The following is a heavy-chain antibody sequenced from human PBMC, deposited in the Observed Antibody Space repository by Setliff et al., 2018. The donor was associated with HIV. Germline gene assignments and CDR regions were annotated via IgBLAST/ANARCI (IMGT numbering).Heavy chain of an antibody. CDR1: GYTFTSYA. CDR3: ASIDCGGDCYSYYYGMDV. D-gene: IGHD2-21*02. Sequence: ASVKVSCKASGYTFTSYAMHWVRQAPGQRLEWMGWINAGNGNTKYSQKFQGRVTITRDISASTAYMELSSLGSEDTAVFYCASIDCGGDCYSYYYGMDVWGQGTTVTVSS. J-gene: IGHJ6*02. V-gene: IGHV1-3*01. CDR2: INAGNGNT.